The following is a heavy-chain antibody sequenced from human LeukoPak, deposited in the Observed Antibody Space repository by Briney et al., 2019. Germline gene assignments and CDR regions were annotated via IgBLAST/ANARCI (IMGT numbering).Heavy chain of an antibody. V-gene: IGHV4-34*01. CDR3: ARDFLWFGDPVNWFDP. Sequence: SETLSLTCAVYGGSFSGYYWSWIRQPPGKGLEWIGEINHSGSTNYNPSLKSRVTISVDTSKNQFSLKLSSVTAADTAVYYCARDFLWFGDPVNWFDPWGQGTLVTVSS. CDR1: GGSFSGYY. CDR2: INHSGST. J-gene: IGHJ5*02. D-gene: IGHD3-10*01.